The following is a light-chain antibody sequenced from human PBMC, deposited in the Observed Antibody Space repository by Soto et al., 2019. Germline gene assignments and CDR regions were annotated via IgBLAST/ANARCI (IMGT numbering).Light chain of an antibody. CDR2: GAS. Sequence: EIVMTQSPATLSVSPGARATLSCRASQSVSSNLAWYQQKPGQAPRLLIYGASTRATGIPARFSGSGSGTEFTLTISSLQSEDFAVYYGQQYGSSPSITFGQGTRLEIK. J-gene: IGKJ5*01. V-gene: IGKV3-15*01. CDR3: QQYGSSPSIT. CDR1: QSVSSN.